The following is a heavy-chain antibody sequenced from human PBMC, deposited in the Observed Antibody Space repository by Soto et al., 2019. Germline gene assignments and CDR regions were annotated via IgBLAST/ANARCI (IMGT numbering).Heavy chain of an antibody. J-gene: IGHJ6*01. Sequence: EEQVVESGGGLLQPGGSLRLSCAASGFSISNYWMSWVRQAPGKGLEWVANIKEDGSEQNYVDSLKGRFTISRDNTKNSLYLQMNSLRADDTAVYYCANAVVRGLGTMVTVSS. CDR1: GFSISNYW. CDR3: ANAVV. CDR2: IKEDGSEQ. V-gene: IGHV3-7*05.